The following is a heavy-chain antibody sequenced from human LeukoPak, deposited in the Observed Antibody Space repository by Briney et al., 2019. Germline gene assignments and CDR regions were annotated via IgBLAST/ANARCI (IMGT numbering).Heavy chain of an antibody. CDR2: INHSGST. V-gene: IGHV4-34*01. CDR3: ASYDFWSGYSFDY. CDR1: GGSFSGYY. D-gene: IGHD3-3*01. Sequence: SETLSLTCAVYGGSFSGYYWSWIRQPPGKGLEWIGEINHSGSTNYNPSLKSRVTISVDTSKNQFSLKLSSVTAADTAVYYCASYDFWSGYSFDYWGQGTLVTVSS. J-gene: IGHJ4*02.